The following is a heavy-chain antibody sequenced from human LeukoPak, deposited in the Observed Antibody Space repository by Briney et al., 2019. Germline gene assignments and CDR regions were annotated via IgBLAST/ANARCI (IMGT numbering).Heavy chain of an antibody. CDR2: INHSGST. V-gene: IGHV4-34*01. CDR3: ASYDFWSGYSFDY. CDR1: GGSFSGYY. D-gene: IGHD3-3*01. Sequence: SETLSLTCAVYGGSFSGYYWSWIRQPPGKGLEWIGEINHSGSTNYNPSLKSRVTISVDTSKNQFSLKLSSVTAADTAVYYCASYDFWSGYSFDYWGQGTLVTVSS. J-gene: IGHJ4*02.